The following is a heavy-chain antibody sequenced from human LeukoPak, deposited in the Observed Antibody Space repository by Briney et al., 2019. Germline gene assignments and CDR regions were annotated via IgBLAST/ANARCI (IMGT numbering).Heavy chain of an antibody. J-gene: IGHJ4*02. Sequence: GGSLRLSCAASGFTFSSYWMHWVRQAPGKGLVWVSRINSDGSSTSYADSVKGRFTISRDNAKNTLYLQMNSLRAEDTAVYYCARADSSGWYLVGTFDYWGQGTLVTVSS. CDR1: GFTFSSYW. D-gene: IGHD6-19*01. CDR2: INSDGSST. V-gene: IGHV3-74*01. CDR3: ARADSSGWYLVGTFDY.